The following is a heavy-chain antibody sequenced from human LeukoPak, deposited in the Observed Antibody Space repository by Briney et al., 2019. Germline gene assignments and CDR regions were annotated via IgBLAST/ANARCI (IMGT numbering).Heavy chain of an antibody. CDR3: ARDLGRGNTPFDY. CDR2: IWDDGSKK. CDR1: GFTFSSYG. Sequence: GGSLRLSCAASGFTFSSYGMHWVRQAPVKGLEWVAVIWDDGSKKYYADSVKGRFTISRDDSKNTVYLQMNSLRAEDTALYYCARDLGRGNTPFDYWGQGTLVTVSS. D-gene: IGHD3-16*01. V-gene: IGHV3-33*01. J-gene: IGHJ4*02.